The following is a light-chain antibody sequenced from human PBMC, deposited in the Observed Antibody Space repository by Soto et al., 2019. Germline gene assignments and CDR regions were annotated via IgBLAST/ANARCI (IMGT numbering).Light chain of an antibody. CDR3: CSYAGTSVLL. Sequence: QSALTQPRSVSGSPGQSVTIPCTGTSSDVGAFNFVSWYRHHPGRAPKLMISDVTKRPSGVPDRFSGSKSGNTASLTISVLQAEDEADYYCCSYAGTSVLLFGGGTKLTVL. CDR1: SSDVGAFNF. V-gene: IGLV2-11*01. J-gene: IGLJ2*01. CDR2: DVT.